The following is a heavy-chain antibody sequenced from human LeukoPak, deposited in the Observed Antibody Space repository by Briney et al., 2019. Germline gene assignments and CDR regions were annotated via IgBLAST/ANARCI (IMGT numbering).Heavy chain of an antibody. D-gene: IGHD6-19*01. J-gene: IGHJ4*02. CDR3: ARGRESSGWYSHFDY. V-gene: IGHV1-46*01. Sequence: ASVKVSCKASGYVFTNFYMHWVRQAHGQGLEWMGVFNPNDDSALNAQKFQGRVTITRNTSISTAYMELSSLRSEDTAVYYCARGRESSGWYSHFDYWGQGTLVTASS. CDR1: GYVFTNFY. CDR2: FNPNDDSA.